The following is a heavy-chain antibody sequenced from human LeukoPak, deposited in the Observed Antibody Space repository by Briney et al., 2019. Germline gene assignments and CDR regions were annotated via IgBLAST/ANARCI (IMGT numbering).Heavy chain of an antibody. V-gene: IGHV3-23*01. CDR1: GFTFSNYD. CDR3: GKRSTSLRGRGNY. Sequence: GGSLRLSCAASGFTFSNYDMGWVRQAPGKGLEWVSVISAGGNNTLYADSVRGRFTISIDNSRNAVDLQMNSLRAEDTAVYYCGKRSTSLRGRGNYWGQGALVTVSS. CDR2: ISAGGNNT. D-gene: IGHD2-2*01. J-gene: IGHJ4*02.